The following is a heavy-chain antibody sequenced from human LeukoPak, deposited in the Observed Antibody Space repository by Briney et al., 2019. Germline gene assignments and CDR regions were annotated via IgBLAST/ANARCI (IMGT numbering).Heavy chain of an antibody. Sequence: GGSLRLSCAASGFTFSSYEMNWVRQAPGKGLEWVSYISSSGSTIYYADSVKGRFTISRDNAKNSLYLQMTGLRAEETAIYYCVRDKKERLGATTEYYYYGMDVWGQGTPVTVSS. V-gene: IGHV3-48*03. CDR3: VRDKKERLGATTEYYYYGMDV. CDR2: ISSSGSTI. D-gene: IGHD1-26*01. J-gene: IGHJ6*02. CDR1: GFTFSSYE.